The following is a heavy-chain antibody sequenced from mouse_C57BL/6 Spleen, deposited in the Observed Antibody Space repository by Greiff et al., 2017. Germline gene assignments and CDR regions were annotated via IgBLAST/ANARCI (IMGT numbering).Heavy chain of an antibody. CDR3: ARQIYYYGSSYAMDY. CDR2: IWSDGST. J-gene: IGHJ4*01. D-gene: IGHD1-1*01. V-gene: IGHV2-6-1*01. Sequence: VQLQESEPGLVAPSQSLSITCTVSGFSLTSYGVPWVRQPPGKGLEWLVVIWSDGSTTYNSALKSRLSISKDNSKSQVFLKMNSLQTDDTAMYYCARQIYYYGSSYAMDYWGQGTSVTVSS. CDR1: GFSLTSYG.